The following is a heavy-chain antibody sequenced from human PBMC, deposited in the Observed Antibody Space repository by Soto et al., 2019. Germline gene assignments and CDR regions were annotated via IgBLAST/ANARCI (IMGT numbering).Heavy chain of an antibody. CDR1: GFTFGSHA. CDR2: ISGSGGST. V-gene: IGHV3-23*01. Sequence: EVQLLESGGGLVQPGGSLRLSCAASGFTFGSHAMSWVRQAPGKGLEWVSAISGSGGSTYYADSVKGRFTISRDNSKNTLYLQMNSLRAEDTAVYYCAKDGDYAVRGVIRLFYWGQGTLVTVSS. D-gene: IGHD3-10*01. CDR3: AKDGDYAVRGVIRLFY. J-gene: IGHJ4*02.